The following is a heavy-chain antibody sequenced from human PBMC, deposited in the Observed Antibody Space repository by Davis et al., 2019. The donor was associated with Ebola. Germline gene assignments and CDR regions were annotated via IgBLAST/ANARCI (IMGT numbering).Heavy chain of an antibody. V-gene: IGHV4-59*01. CDR2: IYYSGST. CDR1: GGSISSYY. J-gene: IGHJ4*02. D-gene: IGHD4-17*01. CDR3: ARDLYGDYDY. Sequence: SETLSLTCTVSGGSISSYYWSWIPQPPGKGLEWIGYIYYSGSTNYNPSLKSRVTISVDTSKNQFSLKLSSVTAADTAVYYCARDLYGDYDYWGQGTLVTVSS.